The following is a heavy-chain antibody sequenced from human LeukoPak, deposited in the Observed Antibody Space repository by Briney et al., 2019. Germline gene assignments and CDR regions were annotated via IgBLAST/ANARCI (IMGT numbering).Heavy chain of an antibody. V-gene: IGHV4-59*02. Sequence: PSETLSLTCSVSGGSVTSQYWSWIRQPPGKGLEWIGYSYYTGSTKYSPSLQSRVTMSVDTSKNRLSLQLTSVTAADTAVYYCAREVGWLHPQGAFDIWGQGTMVTVSS. CDR2: SYYTGST. D-gene: IGHD5-12*01. CDR3: AREVGWLHPQGAFDI. J-gene: IGHJ3*02. CDR1: GGSVTSQY.